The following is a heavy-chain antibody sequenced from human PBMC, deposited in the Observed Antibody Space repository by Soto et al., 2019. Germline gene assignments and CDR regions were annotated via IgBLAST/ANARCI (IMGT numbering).Heavy chain of an antibody. CDR3: ARLKYYYDSSGYPSPFDP. V-gene: IGHV5-51*03. Sequence: GESLEISCMGSGYSSTRYWIGWVRQIPGTVLEWMGIIYPGDSDTTYSPSFQGQVTISADKSISTASLQWSSLKASDTAMYYCARLKYYYDSSGYPSPFDPWGQGTLVTVSS. CDR2: IYPGDSDT. CDR1: GYSSTRYW. D-gene: IGHD3-22*01. J-gene: IGHJ5*02.